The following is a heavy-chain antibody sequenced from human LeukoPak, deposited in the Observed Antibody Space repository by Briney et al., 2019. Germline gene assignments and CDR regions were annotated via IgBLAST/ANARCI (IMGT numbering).Heavy chain of an antibody. D-gene: IGHD6-13*01. CDR1: GGSFSGYY. V-gene: IGHV4-34*01. CDR3: ARQHRISSSWFDIDY. J-gene: IGHJ4*02. Sequence: SETLSLTCAVYGGSFSGYYWSWIRQPPRKGLEWIGEINHSGSTNYNPSLKSRVTISVDTSKNQFSLKLSSVTAADTAVYYCARQHRISSSWFDIDYWGQGTLVTVSS. CDR2: INHSGST.